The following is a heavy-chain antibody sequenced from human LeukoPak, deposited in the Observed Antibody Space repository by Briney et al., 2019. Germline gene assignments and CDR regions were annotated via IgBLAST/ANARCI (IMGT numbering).Heavy chain of an antibody. CDR1: GYSFTSYW. J-gene: IGHJ4*02. CDR2: IYPGDSDT. V-gene: IGHV5-51*01. Sequence: GESLKISCKGSGYSFTSYWIGWVRQMPGKGLEWMGIIYPGDSDTRYSPSFQGQVTISADKSISTGYLQWSSLKASDTAMYYCARIPLSDIVVVPAALDYWGQGTLATVSS. D-gene: IGHD2-2*01. CDR3: ARIPLSDIVVVPAALDY.